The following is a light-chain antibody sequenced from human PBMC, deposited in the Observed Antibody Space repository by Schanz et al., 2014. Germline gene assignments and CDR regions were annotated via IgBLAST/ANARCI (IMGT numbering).Light chain of an antibody. CDR1: QSVGSK. Sequence: EIVMTQSPATLSVSPGERATLSCRASQSVGSKLAWYQHSRGQSPRLLIFDASTRATGVPGRFTGSGSGTEFSLTISSLLSEDFAVYYCQQYNNWLYTFGQGTKLEIK. CDR3: QQYNNWLYT. J-gene: IGKJ2*01. V-gene: IGKV3D-15*01. CDR2: DAS.